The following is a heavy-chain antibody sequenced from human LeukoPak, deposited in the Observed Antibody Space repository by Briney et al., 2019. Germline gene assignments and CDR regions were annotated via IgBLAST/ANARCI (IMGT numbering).Heavy chain of an antibody. V-gene: IGHV1-46*01. CDR2: INPSGGST. Sequence: ASVKVSCKASGYTFTSYYMHWVRQAPGQGLEGMGIINPSGGSTSYAQKFQGRVTMTRDMSTSTVYMELSSLRSEDTAVYYCARDRAAGTGYFDYRGQGTLVTVSS. J-gene: IGHJ4*02. CDR1: GYTFTSYY. D-gene: IGHD6-13*01. CDR3: ARDRAAGTGYFDY.